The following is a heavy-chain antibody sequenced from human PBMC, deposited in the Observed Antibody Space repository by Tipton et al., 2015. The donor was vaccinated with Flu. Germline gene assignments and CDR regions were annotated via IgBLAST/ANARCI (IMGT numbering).Heavy chain of an antibody. V-gene: IGHV3-23*01. Sequence: SLRLSCAASGFTFSSYAMSWVRQAPGKGLEWVSAISGSGGSTYYADSVKGRFTISRDNSKNTLYLQMNSLRAEDTAVYYCAKCLYYDFWSGYYGSWFDPWGQGTLVTVSS. CDR2: ISGSGGST. CDR1: GFTFSSYA. CDR3: AKCLYYDFWSGYYGSWFDP. D-gene: IGHD3-3*01. J-gene: IGHJ5*02.